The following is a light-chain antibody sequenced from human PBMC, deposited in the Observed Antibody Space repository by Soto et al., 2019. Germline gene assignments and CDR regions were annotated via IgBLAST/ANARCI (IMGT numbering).Light chain of an antibody. Sequence: QSVLTQPRSVSGSPGQSVTISCAGTSSDVGAYNYVSWYQQHPGKAPKIMIYDVTERPSGVPDRFSGSKSGNTASLTISGLQAEDEADYYCCSFAGNSLVFGGGTQLTVL. CDR1: SSDVGAYNY. CDR3: CSFAGNSLV. J-gene: IGLJ2*01. V-gene: IGLV2-11*01. CDR2: DVT.